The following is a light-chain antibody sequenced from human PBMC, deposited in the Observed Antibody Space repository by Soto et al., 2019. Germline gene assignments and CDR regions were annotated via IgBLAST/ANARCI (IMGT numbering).Light chain of an antibody. V-gene: IGLV1-40*01. CDR1: SSNIGAGYD. CDR2: GNS. CDR3: QSYDSSLSGPVV. Sequence: QSVLTQPPSVSGAPGQRVTISCTGSSSNIGAGYDVHWYQQLPGTAPKLLIYGNSNRPSGVPDRFSGSKSGTSASLAITGLQAEEEADYSCQSYDSSLSGPVVFGGGTKLTVL. J-gene: IGLJ2*01.